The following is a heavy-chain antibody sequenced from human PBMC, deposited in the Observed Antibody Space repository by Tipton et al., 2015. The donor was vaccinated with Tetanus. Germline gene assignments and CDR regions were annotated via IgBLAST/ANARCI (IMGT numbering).Heavy chain of an antibody. J-gene: IGHJ2*01. CDR1: GLTFSDYG. D-gene: IGHD2-2*01. CDR2: VSSDGRTK. Sequence: SLRLSCAASGLTFSDYGMHWVRQAPGNGLEWVAVVSSDGRTKFYADSVRGRFTVSRDNSKNTLYLQMDSLRLDDTAINYCTKESFHYPSAFRCFELWGRGALGTVSS. V-gene: IGHV3-30*18. CDR3: TKESFHYPSAFRCFEL.